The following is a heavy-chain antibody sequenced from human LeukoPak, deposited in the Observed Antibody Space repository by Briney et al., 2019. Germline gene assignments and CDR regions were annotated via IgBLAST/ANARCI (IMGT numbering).Heavy chain of an antibody. V-gene: IGHV4-61*02. D-gene: IGHD3-10*01. CDR1: GGSISSGSYY. CDR3: ARGEFGELLYYGLDYFDY. CDR2: IYTSGST. J-gene: IGHJ4*02. Sequence: PSETLSLTCTVSGGSISSGSYYWSWIRQPAGKGLEWIGRIYTSGSTNYNPSHKSRVTISVDTSKNQFSLKLSSVTAADTAVYYCARGEFGELLYYGLDYFDYWGQGTLVTVSS.